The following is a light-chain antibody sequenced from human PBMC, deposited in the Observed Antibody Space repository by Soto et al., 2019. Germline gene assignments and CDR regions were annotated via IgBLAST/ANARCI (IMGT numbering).Light chain of an antibody. Sequence: NFMLTQPHSVSESPGKTVTISCTRSSGNIAGSFVQWYQQRPGSAPTTVIYEDNQRPSGVPDRFSGSIDTSSNAASLTISGLQTEDEADYYCQSYESFNQIFGGGTKPPS. CDR3: QSYESFNQI. J-gene: IGLJ2*01. CDR1: SGNIAGSF. V-gene: IGLV6-57*04. CDR2: EDN.